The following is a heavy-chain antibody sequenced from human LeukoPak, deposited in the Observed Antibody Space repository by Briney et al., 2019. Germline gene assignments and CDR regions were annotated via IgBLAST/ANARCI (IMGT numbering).Heavy chain of an antibody. J-gene: IGHJ6*03. CDR2: IYTSGST. CDR1: GGSISSGSYY. V-gene: IGHV4-61*02. CDR3: ARDLRDYDFWSGPNYYYYYMDV. Sequence: SETLSLTCTVSGGSISSGSYYWSWIRQPAGKGLEWIGRIYTSGSTNYNPSLKSRVTISVDTSKNQFSLKLSSVTAADTAVYYCARDLRDYDFWSGPNYYYYYMDVWGKGTTVTVSS. D-gene: IGHD3-3*01.